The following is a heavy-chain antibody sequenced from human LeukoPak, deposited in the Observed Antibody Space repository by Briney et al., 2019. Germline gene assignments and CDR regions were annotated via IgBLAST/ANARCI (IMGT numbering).Heavy chain of an antibody. Sequence: ASVKVSCKASGYTFITYAIHWVRQAPGQAPEWIGWINGDSDNTKYSQKLQGRVTITRDTSASTAYMELSSLGSEDTAVYYCARARGYTGYGQDYWGQGTLVTVSS. CDR1: GYTFITYA. CDR2: INGDSDNT. CDR3: ARARGYTGYGQDY. V-gene: IGHV1-3*01. D-gene: IGHD5-12*01. J-gene: IGHJ4*02.